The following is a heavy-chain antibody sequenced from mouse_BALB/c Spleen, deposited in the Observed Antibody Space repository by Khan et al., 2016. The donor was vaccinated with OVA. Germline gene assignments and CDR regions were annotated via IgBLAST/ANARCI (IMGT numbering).Heavy chain of an antibody. CDR2: IYPGSNNT. CDR3: AREWGAWFPY. V-gene: IGHV1-77*01. J-gene: IGHJ3*01. CDR1: GYTFTDYN. Sequence: QVQLQQSGAELARPGASVNLSCKASGYTFTDYNINWVKQRTGQGLEWIGEIYPGSNNTYYNEKFKGKATLTADNSSSTAYMQISSLTSEVSAVYICAREWGAWFPYWGQGTLVTVSA.